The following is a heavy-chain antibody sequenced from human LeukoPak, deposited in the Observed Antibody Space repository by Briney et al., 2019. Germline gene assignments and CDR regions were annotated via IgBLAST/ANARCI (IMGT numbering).Heavy chain of an antibody. CDR2: ISYDGSNK. J-gene: IGHJ6*02. CDR1: GFTFSSYG. CDR3: AKEALSYGDPDYYGMDV. D-gene: IGHD4-17*01. Sequence: GGSLRLSCAASGFTFSSYGMHWVRQAPGKGLESVAAISYDGSNKYYADSVKGRFTISRDNSKNTLYLQMNSLRAEDTAVYFCAKEALSYGDPDYYGMDVWGQGTSVTVSS. V-gene: IGHV3-30*18.